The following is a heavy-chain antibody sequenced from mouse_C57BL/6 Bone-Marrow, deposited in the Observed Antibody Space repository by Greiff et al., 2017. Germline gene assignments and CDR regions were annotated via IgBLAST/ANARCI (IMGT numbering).Heavy chain of an antibody. CDR1: GFSLTSYG. J-gene: IGHJ4*01. V-gene: IGHV2-3*01. CDR2: IWGDGST. CDR3: AKTGYDYLYYYAMDY. D-gene: IGHD2-4*01. Sequence: VQLQQSGPGLVAPSQSLSITCTVSGFSLTSYGVSWVRQPPGKGLEWLGVIWGDGSTNYHSALISRLSISKDNPKSQVFLKLNSRQTDDTATYYCAKTGYDYLYYYAMDYWGQGTSVTVSS.